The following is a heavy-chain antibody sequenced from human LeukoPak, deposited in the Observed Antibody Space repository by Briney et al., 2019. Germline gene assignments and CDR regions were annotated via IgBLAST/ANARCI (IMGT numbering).Heavy chain of an antibody. CDR2: INPNSGDT. CDR1: GYTFTSYF. Sequence: GASVKVSCKASGYTFTSYFIHWVRQAPGQGLEWMGWINPNSGDTNYAQKFQGRVTMTRDTSISTAYMELSRLRSDDTAVYYCARDHRLVGTNAFDIWAKGQWSPSLQ. V-gene: IGHV1-2*02. D-gene: IGHD5-12*01. CDR3: ARDHRLVGTNAFDI. J-gene: IGHJ3*02.